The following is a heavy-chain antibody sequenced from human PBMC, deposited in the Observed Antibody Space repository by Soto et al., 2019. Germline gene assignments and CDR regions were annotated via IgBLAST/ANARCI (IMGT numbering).Heavy chain of an antibody. Sequence: PGGSLRLSCAASGFTFSSYAMHWVRQAPGKGLEYVSAISSNGGSTYYANSVKGRFTISRDNSKNTLYLQMGSLRAEDMAVYYCARLEGLHDYGDYPDAFDIWGQGTMVTVSS. J-gene: IGHJ3*02. CDR2: ISSNGGST. CDR1: GFTFSSYA. V-gene: IGHV3-64*01. CDR3: ARLEGLHDYGDYPDAFDI. D-gene: IGHD4-17*01.